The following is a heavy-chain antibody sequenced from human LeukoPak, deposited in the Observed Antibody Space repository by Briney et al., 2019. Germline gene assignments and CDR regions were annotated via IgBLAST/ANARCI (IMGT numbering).Heavy chain of an antibody. CDR1: GYTFTVYY. J-gene: IGHJ3*02. CDR3: ARAKRNYYGSGSYYKMGDAFDI. Sequence: ASVKVSCKASGYTFTVYYMHWVRQAPGQGLEWLGWINPSSGAINYAQKFQGRVTMTRDTSISTAYMELSRLRSDDTAVYYCARAKRNYYGSGSYYKMGDAFDIWGQGTMVTVSS. D-gene: IGHD3-10*01. CDR2: INPSSGAI. V-gene: IGHV1-2*02.